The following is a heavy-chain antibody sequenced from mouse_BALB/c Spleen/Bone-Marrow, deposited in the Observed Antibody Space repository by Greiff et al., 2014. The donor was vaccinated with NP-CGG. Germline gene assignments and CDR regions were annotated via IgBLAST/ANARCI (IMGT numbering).Heavy chain of an antibody. V-gene: IGHV1-31*01. CDR3: ARDDYYGYGFDY. J-gene: IGHJ2*01. CDR2: INPYNGGS. D-gene: IGHD1-2*01. Sequence: EVKLVESGPELVKPGASMKVSCKASGYSFTGFTMHWVKQSHGKNLEWIGLINPYNGGSSYNQKFKGKATLTVDKSSSTAYMELLSLTSEDSAVYYCARDDYYGYGFDYWGQGTTLTVSS. CDR1: GYSFTGFT.